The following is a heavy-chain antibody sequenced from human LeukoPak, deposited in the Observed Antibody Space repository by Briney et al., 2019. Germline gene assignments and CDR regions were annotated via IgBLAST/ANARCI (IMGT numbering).Heavy chain of an antibody. V-gene: IGHV1-24*01. J-gene: IGHJ4*02. Sequence: VSVKVSCKVSGYTLTELSMHWVRQAPGKGLEWMGGFDPEDDEIIYAQRFQGRVTMTEDASTDTAYMELRSLRSEDTAVYYCATETGNFYFYSWGQGTLVTISS. CDR2: FDPEDDEI. D-gene: IGHD1-7*01. CDR1: GYTLTELS. CDR3: ATETGNFYFYS.